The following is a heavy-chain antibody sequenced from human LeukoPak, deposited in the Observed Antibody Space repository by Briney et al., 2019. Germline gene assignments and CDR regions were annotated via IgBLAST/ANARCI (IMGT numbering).Heavy chain of an antibody. CDR2: IYYSGST. CDR3: ARDEDSSGWEL. J-gene: IGHJ4*02. Sequence: SETLSLTCTVSGGSISSYYWSWIRQPPGKGLEWIGYIYYSGSTNYNPSLKSRVTMSVDTSKNQFSLKLSSVTAADTAVYYCARDEDSSGWELWGQGTLVTVSS. CDR1: GGSISSYY. V-gene: IGHV4-59*12. D-gene: IGHD6-19*01.